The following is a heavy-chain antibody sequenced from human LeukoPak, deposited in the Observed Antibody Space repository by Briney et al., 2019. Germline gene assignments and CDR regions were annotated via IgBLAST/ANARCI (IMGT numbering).Heavy chain of an antibody. D-gene: IGHD6-19*01. Sequence: PGGSLRLSCAASGFTFSNYAFHWVRQAPGKGLEWVALTSYDGGHKYYADSVKGRFTISRDNSKNTLYLQMNSLRAEDRAVYFCARVHSSDWNAYFYYLDVWGEGTTVTVSS. J-gene: IGHJ6*03. V-gene: IGHV3-30*04. CDR3: ARVHSSDWNAYFYYLDV. CDR2: TSYDGGHK. CDR1: GFTFSNYA.